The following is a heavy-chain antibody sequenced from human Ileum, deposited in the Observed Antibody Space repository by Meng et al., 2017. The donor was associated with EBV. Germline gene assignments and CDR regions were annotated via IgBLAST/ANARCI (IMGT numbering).Heavy chain of an antibody. CDR1: GFTFTRFW. CDR3: TTGSDQFFDY. CDR2: INSDGSMT. V-gene: IGHV3-74*01. Sequence: GQLGESGGGLVQPGGALRLFCAASGFTFTRFWMNWVRQAPGKGLVWVSRINSDGSMTWYADSVKGRFTTSRDNAKSTTHLQMNSLRAEDTAFYCCTTGSDQFFDYWGQGALVTVSS. J-gene: IGHJ4*02. D-gene: IGHD6-19*01.